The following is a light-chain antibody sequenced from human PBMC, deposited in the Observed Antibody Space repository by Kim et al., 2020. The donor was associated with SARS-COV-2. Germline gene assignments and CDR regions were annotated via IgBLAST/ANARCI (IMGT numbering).Light chain of an antibody. CDR2: GNN. CDR3: QSFDSSLSGAV. CDR1: SSNIGAGYD. V-gene: IGLV1-40*01. J-gene: IGLJ7*01. Sequence: GVTSSCTGSSSNIGAGYDVHWYQQLPGTAPKLLIYGNNNRPSGVPDRISGSKSGTSASLAITGLQAEDEADYYCQSFDSSLSGAVFGGGTQLTVL.